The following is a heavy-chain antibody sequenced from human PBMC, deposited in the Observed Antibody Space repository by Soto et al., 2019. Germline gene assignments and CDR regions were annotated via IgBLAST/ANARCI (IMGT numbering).Heavy chain of an antibody. J-gene: IGHJ4*02. D-gene: IGHD6-6*01. Sequence: QVLLVESGGGVVQPGRSLRLSCAASGFTFSNYAMHWVRQAPGKGLEWVAVISYDGSNKYYADSVKGRFTISRDNSKNTVYLQMNSLRAEDTAVYYCARERSHSSSPYVDYWGQGTLVTVSS. CDR1: GFTFSNYA. CDR2: ISYDGSNK. V-gene: IGHV3-30-3*01. CDR3: ARERSHSSSPYVDY.